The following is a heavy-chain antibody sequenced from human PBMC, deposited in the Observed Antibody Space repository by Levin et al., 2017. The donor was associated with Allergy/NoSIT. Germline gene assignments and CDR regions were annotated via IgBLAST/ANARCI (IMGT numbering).Heavy chain of an antibody. D-gene: IGHD2-15*01. CDR3: ARQRQVAWFDP. CDR1: GDSISSSAYY. J-gene: IGHJ5*02. V-gene: IGHV4-39*01. CDR2: IYYSGGK. Sequence: SETLSLTCSVSGDSISSSAYYWPWIRLPPGKGLEWIGSIYYSGGKYYNPSLKSRVTISIDTSKNQFSLKLNSLTAADTAVYYCARQRQVAWFDPWGQGTLVTVSS.